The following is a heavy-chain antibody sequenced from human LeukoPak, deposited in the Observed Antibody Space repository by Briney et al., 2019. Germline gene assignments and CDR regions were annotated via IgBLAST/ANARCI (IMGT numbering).Heavy chain of an antibody. CDR3: ASGDSYVGY. D-gene: IGHD2-21*02. J-gene: IGHJ4*02. V-gene: IGHV3-11*04. Sequence: PGGSLRLSCAASGFTFSDHYMTWIRQAPGKGLEWVSYIGSSGTTIYYADSVKGRFTISRDNAKNSLYLQMNSLRAEDTAVYYCASGDSYVGYWGQGTLVTVSS. CDR2: IGSSGTTI. CDR1: GFTFSDHY.